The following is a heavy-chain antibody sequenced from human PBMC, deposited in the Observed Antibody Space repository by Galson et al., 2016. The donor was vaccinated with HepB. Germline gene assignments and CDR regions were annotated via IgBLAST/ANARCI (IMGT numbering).Heavy chain of an antibody. CDR1: GGSISSYY. D-gene: IGHD3-22*01. V-gene: IGHV4-59*01. CDR2: IYYTGST. J-gene: IGHJ4*02. CDR3: ARETPQQYYYDTSGFDY. Sequence: SLTCTVSGGSISSYYWSWIRQPPGKGLEWIGYIYYTGSTNYNPSLKSRVTISVDTSKNQFSLKLSSVTAADTAVYYCARETPQQYYYDTSGFDYWGQGTLVTVSS.